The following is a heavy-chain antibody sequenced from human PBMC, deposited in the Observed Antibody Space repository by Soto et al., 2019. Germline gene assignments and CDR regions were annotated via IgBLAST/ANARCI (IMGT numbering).Heavy chain of an antibody. Sequence: QVQLVESGGGVVQPWRSLRLSCAASGFTFSSYGIHWVRQAPGKGLEWVALISYDGTDKYYADSVKGRFTISRDNSKNTLYLQMSRLGPEDTAVYYCVKERYAQLWLEDYGMDVWGQGTTVSV. D-gene: IGHD5-18*01. CDR3: VKERYAQLWLEDYGMDV. CDR1: GFTFSSYG. CDR2: ISYDGTDK. J-gene: IGHJ6*02. V-gene: IGHV3-30*18.